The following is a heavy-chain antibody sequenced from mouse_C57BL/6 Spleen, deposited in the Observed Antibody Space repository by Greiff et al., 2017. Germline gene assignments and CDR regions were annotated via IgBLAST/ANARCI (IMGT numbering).Heavy chain of an antibody. V-gene: IGHV1-42*01. CDR2: INPSTGGT. J-gene: IGHJ4*01. Sequence: VQLKQSGPELVKPGASVKISCKASGYSFTGYYMNWVKQSPEKSLGWIGEINPSTGGTTYNQKFKAKATLTVDKSSSTAYMQLKRLTSEDSAVYYCARGRIYYGSSYIAMDYWGQGTSVTVSS. CDR1: GYSFTGYY. D-gene: IGHD1-1*01. CDR3: ARGRIYYGSSYIAMDY.